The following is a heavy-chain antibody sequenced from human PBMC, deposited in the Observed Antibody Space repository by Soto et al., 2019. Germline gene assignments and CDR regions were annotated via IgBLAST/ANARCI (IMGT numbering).Heavy chain of an antibody. D-gene: IGHD3-16*02. V-gene: IGHV3-33*07. CDR2: IWHDGTNK. CDR3: ASGFDYIWGTYRTKEASY. Sequence: GGSLRLSCAASGFSFSSYAMYWVRQAPGKGLEWVATIWHDGTNKYYADSVKGRFTISRDNSKKTVFLQMNSLRAEDTAVYYCASGFDYIWGTYRTKEASYWGQGTLVTVSS. CDR1: GFSFSSYA. J-gene: IGHJ4*02.